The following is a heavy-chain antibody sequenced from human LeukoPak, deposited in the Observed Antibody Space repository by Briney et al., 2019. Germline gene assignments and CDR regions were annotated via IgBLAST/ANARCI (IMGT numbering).Heavy chain of an antibody. CDR1: GYTFTGYY. V-gene: IGHV1-2*02. Sequence: GASVKVSCKASGYTFTGYYMHWVRQAPGQGLEWMGWINPNSGGTNYAQKFQGRVTMTRDTSISTAYMELSRLRSGDTAVYYCARDLGSEYQLLGAGRPLDDYWGQGTLVTVSS. CDR2: INPNSGGT. J-gene: IGHJ4*02. CDR3: ARDLGSEYQLLGAGRPLDDY. D-gene: IGHD2-2*01.